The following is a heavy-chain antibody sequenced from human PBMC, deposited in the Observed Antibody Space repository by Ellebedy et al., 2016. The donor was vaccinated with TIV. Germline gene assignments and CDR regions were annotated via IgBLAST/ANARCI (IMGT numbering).Heavy chain of an antibody. CDR2: ISYNGDET. CDR1: GFTFSTYP. Sequence: GESLKISCAASGFTFSTYPMNWVRQAPGKGLQWVSSISYNGDETFYADSVRGRFTISRDNAMNSLYLQINSLRAEDTAVYYCVRFPRGAPFADYLYYMDVWGKGIMVTVSS. V-gene: IGHV3-21*01. D-gene: IGHD3-10*01. J-gene: IGHJ6*03. CDR3: VRFPRGAPFADYLYYMDV.